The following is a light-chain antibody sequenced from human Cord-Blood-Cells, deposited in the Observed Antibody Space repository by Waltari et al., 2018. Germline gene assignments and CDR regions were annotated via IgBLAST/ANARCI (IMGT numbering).Light chain of an antibody. CDR3: QQYYSTPT. J-gene: IGKJ4*01. Sequence: DIVMTQSPDSVAVSLGERATINCKSSQSVLYSSNNKDYLAWYQQKPGQPPKLLIYWASTRESGVPDRFSGSGSGTDFTLTISSRQAEDVAVYYCQQYYSTPTFGGGTKVEIK. CDR1: QSVLYSSNNKDY. CDR2: WAS. V-gene: IGKV4-1*01.